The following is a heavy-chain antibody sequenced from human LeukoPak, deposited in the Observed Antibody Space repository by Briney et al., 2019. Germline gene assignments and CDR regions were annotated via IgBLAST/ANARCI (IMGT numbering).Heavy chain of an antibody. V-gene: IGHV3-7*04. J-gene: IGHJ4*02. CDR2: IKQDGSQK. D-gene: IGHD2-15*01. CDR1: GFTFSNYW. CDR3: ARAPGHCDGGSCFPWDY. Sequence: PGGSLRLSCATSGFTFSNYWMTWVRQAPGKGLEWLDNIKQDGSQKYYVDSVKGRFTISRDNAKNSLYLQMKSLRAEDTAVYFCARAPGHCDGGSCFPWDYWGQGTLVTVSS.